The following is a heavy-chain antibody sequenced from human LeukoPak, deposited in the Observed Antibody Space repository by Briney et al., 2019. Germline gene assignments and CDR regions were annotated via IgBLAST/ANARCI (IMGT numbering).Heavy chain of an antibody. CDR3: ARGSGIAAADYYYCMDV. V-gene: IGHV3-53*01. Sequence: GGSLRLSCAASGFTVSSNYMSWVRQAPGKGLEWVSVIYSGGSTYYADSVKGRFTISRDNSKNTLYLQMNSLRAEDTAVYYCARGSGIAAADYYYCMDVWGKGTTVTVSS. D-gene: IGHD6-13*01. CDR2: IYSGGST. CDR1: GFTVSSNY. J-gene: IGHJ6*03.